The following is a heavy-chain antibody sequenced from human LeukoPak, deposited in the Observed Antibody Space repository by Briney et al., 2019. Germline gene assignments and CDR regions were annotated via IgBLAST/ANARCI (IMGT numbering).Heavy chain of an antibody. V-gene: IGHV4-59*08. CDR1: GGSISSYY. CDR3: ARQLRGEAVAGHLQPFDY. J-gene: IGHJ4*02. D-gene: IGHD6-19*01. Sequence: PSETLSLTCTVSGGSISSYYWNWIRQPPGKGLEWIGYISYGGRTNYNPSLQSRVTISVDTSKNQFSLKLSSVTAADTAVYFCARQLRGEAVAGHLQPFDYWGQGTLVTVSS. CDR2: ISYGGRT.